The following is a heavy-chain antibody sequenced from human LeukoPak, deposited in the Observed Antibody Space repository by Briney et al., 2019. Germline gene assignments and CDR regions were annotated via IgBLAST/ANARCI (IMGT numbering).Heavy chain of an antibody. Sequence: GGTLRLSCAASGFTFRTSGMSWVRQAPGKGLEWVSAISGSGVSTYYADSVKGRFTISRDNSQNTLYLQMSSLRAEDTALYYCAKRHHDGSGSSVPQFGFDPWGQGTLVTVSS. J-gene: IGHJ5*02. CDR3: AKRHHDGSGSSVPQFGFDP. CDR1: GFTFRTSG. D-gene: IGHD3-10*01. CDR2: ISGSGVST. V-gene: IGHV3-23*01.